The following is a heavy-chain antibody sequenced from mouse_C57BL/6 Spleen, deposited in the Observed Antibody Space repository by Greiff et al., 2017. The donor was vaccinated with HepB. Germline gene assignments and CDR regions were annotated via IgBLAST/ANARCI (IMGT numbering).Heavy chain of an antibody. D-gene: IGHD3-2*02. V-gene: IGHV1-81*01. J-gene: IGHJ2*01. CDR3: ARSALDSSSYVGFDY. Sequence: QVQLQQSGAELARPGASVKLSCKASGYTFTSYGISWVKQRTGQGLEWIGEIYPRSGNTYYNEKFKGKATLTADKSSSTAYMELSSLTSEDSAVYFCARSALDSSSYVGFDYWGQGTTLTVSS. CDR1: GYTFTSYG. CDR2: IYPRSGNT.